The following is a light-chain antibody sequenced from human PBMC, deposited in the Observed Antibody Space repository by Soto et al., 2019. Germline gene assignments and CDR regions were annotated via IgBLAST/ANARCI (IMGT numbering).Light chain of an antibody. CDR3: QSYDSSLSAHYV. Sequence: QSVLTQPPSVSGAPGQRVTISCTGSSSNIGAGYDVHWYQQLPGTAPKVLIYGNSNRPSGVPDRFSGSKSGTSASLAITGLQAEDEADYYCQSYDSSLSAHYVFGTGTQLTVL. V-gene: IGLV1-40*01. CDR2: GNS. CDR1: SSNIGAGYD. J-gene: IGLJ1*01.